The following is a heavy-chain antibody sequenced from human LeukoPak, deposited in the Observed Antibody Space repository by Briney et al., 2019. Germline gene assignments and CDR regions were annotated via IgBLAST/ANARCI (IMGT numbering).Heavy chain of an antibody. D-gene: IGHD6-19*01. CDR2: ISGSGGSK. V-gene: IGHV3-23*01. Sequence: HRGSLRLSREASGFTFSNYGISGVRQAPRRGLEWVSVISGSGGSKYYARPQKGRFTIYRDNYKNTLYLPMNSLRAEDTAVYYCETPQQWLGVYYFDYWGQGTLVTVSS. J-gene: IGHJ4*02. CDR3: ETPQQWLGVYYFDY. CDR1: GFTFSNYG.